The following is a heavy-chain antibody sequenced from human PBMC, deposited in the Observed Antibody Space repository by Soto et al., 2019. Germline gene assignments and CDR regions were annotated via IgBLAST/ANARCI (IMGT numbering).Heavy chain of an antibody. CDR3: AREAILWFGELSRYNWFDP. CDR2: IYYSGST. J-gene: IGHJ5*02. D-gene: IGHD3-10*01. V-gene: IGHV4-31*03. CDR1: GGSISSGGYY. Sequence: PSETLSLTCTVSGGSISSGGYYWSWIRQHPGKGLEWIGYIYYSGSTYYNPSLKSRVTISVDTSKNQLSLKLSSVTAADTAVYYCAREAILWFGELSRYNWFDPWGQGTLVTVSS.